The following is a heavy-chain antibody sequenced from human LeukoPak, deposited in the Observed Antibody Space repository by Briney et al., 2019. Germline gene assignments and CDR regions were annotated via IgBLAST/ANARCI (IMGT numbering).Heavy chain of an antibody. CDR2: INPNSGGT. CDR1: GYTFTGYY. Sequence: ASVKVSCKASGYTFTGYYMHWVRQAPGQGLEWMGWINPNSGGTNYAQKFQGRVTMTRDTSISTAYMELSRLRPDDTAVYYCARDQEAGVTEYYFDYWGQGTLVTVSS. CDR3: ARDQEAGVTEYYFDY. J-gene: IGHJ4*02. V-gene: IGHV1-2*02. D-gene: IGHD1-14*01.